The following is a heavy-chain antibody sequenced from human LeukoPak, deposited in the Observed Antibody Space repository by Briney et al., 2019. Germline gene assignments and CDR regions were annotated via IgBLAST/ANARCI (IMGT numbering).Heavy chain of an antibody. CDR1: GFGFSNNY. CDR2: IYSGAAT. Sequence: GGSLRLSCTASGFGFSNNYMSWVRQAPGKGLEWVAVIYSGAATFYADAVKGRFSLSRDNSQNALFLQMNSLKVEDSAVYYCARDPGLNAFDIWGQGTMVTVSS. CDR3: ARDPGLNAFDI. V-gene: IGHV3-53*01. J-gene: IGHJ3*02.